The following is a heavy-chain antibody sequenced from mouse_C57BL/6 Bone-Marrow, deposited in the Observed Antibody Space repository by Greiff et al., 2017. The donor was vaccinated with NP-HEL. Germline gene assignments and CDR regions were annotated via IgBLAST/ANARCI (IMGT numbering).Heavy chain of an antibody. Sequence: EVQLVESGGGLVQPGGSMKLSCVASGFTFSNYWMNWVRQSPEKGLEWVAQIRLKSDNYATHYAESVKGRFTISRDDSKSSVYLQMNNLRAEDTGIYYCTFITTVVPPMDYWGQGTSVTVSS. V-gene: IGHV6-3*01. CDR1: GFTFSNYW. D-gene: IGHD1-1*01. J-gene: IGHJ4*01. CDR2: IRLKSDNYAT. CDR3: TFITTVVPPMDY.